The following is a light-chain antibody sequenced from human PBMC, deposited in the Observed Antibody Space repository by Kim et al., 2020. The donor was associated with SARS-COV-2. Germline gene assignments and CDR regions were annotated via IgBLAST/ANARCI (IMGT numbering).Light chain of an antibody. Sequence: PGQTRRITCSGDALPKQYAYWYQQKPGQAPVLVIYKDSERPSGIPERFSGSSSGTTVTLTISGVQAEDEADYYCQSADSSGTYPVVFGGGTQLTVL. V-gene: IGLV3-25*03. CDR2: KDS. CDR1: ALPKQY. CDR3: QSADSSGTYPVV. J-gene: IGLJ2*01.